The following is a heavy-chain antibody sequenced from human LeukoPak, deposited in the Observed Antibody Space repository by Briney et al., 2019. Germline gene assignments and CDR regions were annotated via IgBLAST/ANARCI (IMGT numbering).Heavy chain of an antibody. J-gene: IGHJ5*02. D-gene: IGHD3-22*01. CDR2: ISSNGGST. V-gene: IGHV3-64*01. Sequence: GGSLRLSCAASGFTFRNYAMSWVRQAPGKGLEYVSAISSNGGSTYYANSVKGRFTISRDNSKNTLYLQMGSLRAEDMAVYYCARGVNYYDSSGYYLNWFDPWGQGTLVTVSS. CDR1: GFTFRNYA. CDR3: ARGVNYYDSSGYYLNWFDP.